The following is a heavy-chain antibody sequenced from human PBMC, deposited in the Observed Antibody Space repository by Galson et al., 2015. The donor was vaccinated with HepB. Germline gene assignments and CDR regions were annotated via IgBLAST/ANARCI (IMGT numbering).Heavy chain of an antibody. CDR3: ARALGDYYDSSGYYSNWFDP. CDR1: GYTLTSYY. Sequence: SVKVSCKASGYTLTSYYMHWVRQAPGQGLDWMGIINPSGGSTSYAQKFQGRVTMTRDTSTSTAYMELSSLRSEDTAVYYCARALGDYYDSSGYYSNWFDPWGQGTLVTVSS. J-gene: IGHJ5*02. D-gene: IGHD3-22*01. V-gene: IGHV1-46*01. CDR2: INPSGGST.